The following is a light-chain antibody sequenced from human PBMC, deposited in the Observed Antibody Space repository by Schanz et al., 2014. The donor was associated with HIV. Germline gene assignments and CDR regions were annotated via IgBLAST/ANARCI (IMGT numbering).Light chain of an antibody. CDR1: SDDVGGYNY. J-gene: IGLJ2*01. V-gene: IGLV2-14*01. CDR3: NSYTSTATVI. CDR2: DVS. Sequence: QSALTQPASVSGSPGQSITISCTGTSDDVGGYNYVSWFQQHPGKAPKLIIYDVSSRPSGVSNRFSGSKSGNSASLTISGLQADDEAHYYCNSYTSTATVIFGVGTKVTVL.